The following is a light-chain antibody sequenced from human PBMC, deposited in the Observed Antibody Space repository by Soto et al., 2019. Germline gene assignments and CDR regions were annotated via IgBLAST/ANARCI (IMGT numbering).Light chain of an antibody. Sequence: DIVMTQSPDSLPVSLGERATITCKSSQSLLYSSNNKNYLAWYQQKPGQPPKLLIFWASTRESGVPGRFSGSESGTDFTRTIGRVQAEDGAVYYCQQYYYTPYSFGQGTKREIK. CDR2: WAS. V-gene: IGKV4-1*01. CDR3: QQYYYTPYS. CDR1: QSLLYSSNNKNY. J-gene: IGKJ2*03.